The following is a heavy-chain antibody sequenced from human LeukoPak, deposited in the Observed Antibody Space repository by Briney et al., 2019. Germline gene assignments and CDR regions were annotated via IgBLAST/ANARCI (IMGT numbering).Heavy chain of an antibody. Sequence: GGSLRLSCAASGFTFSSYGMSWVRQAPGKGLEWVSGISGSGTNTNYADSVKGRFIISRENSNNTLYLQMNSLRAEDTAVYYCVKAFGLGELSLFGDYFDFWGQGTMVTVSS. D-gene: IGHD3-16*02. CDR2: ISGSGTNT. CDR1: GFTFSSYG. V-gene: IGHV3-23*01. J-gene: IGHJ3*01. CDR3: VKAFGLGELSLFGDYFDF.